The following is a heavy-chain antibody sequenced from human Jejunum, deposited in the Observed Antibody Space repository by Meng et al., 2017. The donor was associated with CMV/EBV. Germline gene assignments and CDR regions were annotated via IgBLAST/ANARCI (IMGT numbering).Heavy chain of an antibody. V-gene: IGHV4-59*01. J-gene: IGHJ4*02. CDR2: VYYSGSS. CDR1: GGSINESY. D-gene: IGHD6-19*01. Sequence: VSGGSINESYLPWFRQPPGRGLEWIGYVYYSGSSNYNPSLKSRITISVDTSRNQVSLKVTSVTAADTAVYYCAREQWLAHYFDSWGQGTLVTVSS. CDR3: AREQWLAHYFDS.